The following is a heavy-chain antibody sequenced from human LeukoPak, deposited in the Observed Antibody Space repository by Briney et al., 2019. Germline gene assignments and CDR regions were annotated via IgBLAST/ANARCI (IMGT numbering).Heavy chain of an antibody. D-gene: IGHD6-19*01. Sequence: GRSLRLSCAASGFTFSSYGMHWVRQAPGKGLEWVAVIWYDGSNKYYADSVKGRFTISRDNSKNTLYLQMNSLRAEDTAVYYCARAGYSSGWYAVYYYYYGMDVWGQGTTVTVSS. CDR3: ARAGYSSGWYAVYYYYYGMDV. J-gene: IGHJ6*02. V-gene: IGHV3-33*01. CDR1: GFTFSSYG. CDR2: IWYDGSNK.